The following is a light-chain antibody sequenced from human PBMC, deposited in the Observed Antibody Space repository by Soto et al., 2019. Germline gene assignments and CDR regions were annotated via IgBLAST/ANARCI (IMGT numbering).Light chain of an antibody. CDR2: AAS. J-gene: IGKJ5*01. CDR3: QQYDDLPIT. V-gene: IGKV1-12*01. Sequence: DIQMTQSPSSVSASVGGRVTITCRASQDISKWLAWYQQKPGKAPQLLIYAASSLQSGVPSRFSGSGSGTDFTLTISSLQPEDFATYYCQQYDDLPITFGQGTRLKIK. CDR1: QDISKW.